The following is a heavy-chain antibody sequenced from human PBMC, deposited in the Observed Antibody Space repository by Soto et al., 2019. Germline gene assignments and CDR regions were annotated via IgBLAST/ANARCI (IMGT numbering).Heavy chain of an antibody. CDR3: AKDVWGFGELFPSSLYYMDV. Sequence: EVQLLESGGGLVQPGGSLRLSCAASGFTFSSYAMSWVRQAPGKGLEWVSAISGSGGSTYYADSVKGRFTISRDNSKNTLYLQMNSLRAEDTAVYYCAKDVWGFGELFPSSLYYMDVWGKGTTVTVSS. D-gene: IGHD3-10*01. CDR2: ISGSGGST. J-gene: IGHJ6*03. CDR1: GFTFSSYA. V-gene: IGHV3-23*01.